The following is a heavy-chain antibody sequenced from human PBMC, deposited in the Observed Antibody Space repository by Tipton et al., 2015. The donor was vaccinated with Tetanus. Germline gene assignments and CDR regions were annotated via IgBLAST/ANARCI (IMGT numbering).Heavy chain of an antibody. D-gene: IGHD5-18*01. CDR1: GGSISDKKYY. V-gene: IGHV4-39*01. Sequence: TLSLTCSVSGGSISDKKYYWGWIRQPPGKGLEWIASVYFEGSTYYSPSLKSRVIIAVDTAQNLFSLRLSSVTAADTAVYYCARHLYGYWFDPWGQGAQVTVSS. J-gene: IGHJ5*02. CDR2: VYFEGST. CDR3: ARHLYGYWFDP.